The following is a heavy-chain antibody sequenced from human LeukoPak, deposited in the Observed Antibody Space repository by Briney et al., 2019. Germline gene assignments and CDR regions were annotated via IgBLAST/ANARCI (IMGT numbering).Heavy chain of an antibody. CDR2: IWYDGSNK. V-gene: IGHV3-33*01. J-gene: IGHJ4*02. CDR3: ARDRSGNLEFDY. CDR1: GFTFSSYS. D-gene: IGHD1-26*01. Sequence: GGSLRLSCAASGFTFSSYSMHWVRQAPGKGLEWVAVIWYDGSNKYYADSVKGRFAISRDNSKNTLYLQMNSLRAEDTAVYYCARDRSGNLEFDYWGQGTLVTVSS.